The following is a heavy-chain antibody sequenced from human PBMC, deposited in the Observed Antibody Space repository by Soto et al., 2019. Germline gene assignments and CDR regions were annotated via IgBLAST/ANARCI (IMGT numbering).Heavy chain of an antibody. CDR3: AVRMTGAFDL. D-gene: IGHD2-8*01. CDR1: GFSFSTYS. V-gene: IGHV3-21*06. J-gene: IGHJ3*01. CDR2: ISRDSRSI. Sequence: GGSLRLSCAASGFSFSTYSMNWVRQAPGKGLEWVSSISRDSRSIYYADSAKGRFTISRDNAKNSLYLQMNSLRADDTAVFYCAVRMTGAFDLWGQGTMVTVSS.